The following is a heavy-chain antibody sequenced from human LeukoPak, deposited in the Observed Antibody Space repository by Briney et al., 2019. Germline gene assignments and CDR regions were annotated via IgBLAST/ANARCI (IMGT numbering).Heavy chain of an antibody. CDR2: ISNDGSNK. CDR3: AKEIYYGSGSYPDY. J-gene: IGHJ4*02. V-gene: IGHV3-30*18. Sequence: QPGRSLGLSCEASGFTFSSYGIHWVRQAPGKGLEWVAAISNDGSNKYYADSVKGRFTISRDNSKNTLYLQMNSLRAEDTAVYYCAKEIYYGSGSYPDYWGQGTLVIVSS. D-gene: IGHD3-10*01. CDR1: GFTFSSYG.